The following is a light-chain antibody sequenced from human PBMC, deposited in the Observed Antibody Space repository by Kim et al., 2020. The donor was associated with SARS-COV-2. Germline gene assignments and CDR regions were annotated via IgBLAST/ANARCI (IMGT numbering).Light chain of an antibody. Sequence: GSVGDTEAISRRASEGIMIYVGCFMQKTGKAPKSLIYTATNFEGGVPSRCSGRGDGTEFTLSIQEVRREVSATYYCHHCEEYPITFGQGTRLGSK. CDR2: TAT. CDR1: EGIMIY. CDR3: HHCEEYPIT. J-gene: IGKJ5*01. V-gene: IGKV1-16*01.